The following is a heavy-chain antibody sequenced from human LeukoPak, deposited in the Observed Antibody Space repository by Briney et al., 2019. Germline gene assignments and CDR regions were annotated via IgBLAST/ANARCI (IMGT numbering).Heavy chain of an antibody. D-gene: IGHD3-10*01. V-gene: IGHV3-23*01. CDR1: GFTFSSYA. Sequence: GGSLRLSCAASGFTFSSYAMTWVRQAPGKGLEWVSGIRAGGGSTYFADSVRGRFTFFTDNSKNTLYLQMNSLRDEDAAIYYCAKDGGSGMGFDPWGQGTLVTVSP. CDR3: AKDGGSGMGFDP. CDR2: IRAGGGST. J-gene: IGHJ5*02.